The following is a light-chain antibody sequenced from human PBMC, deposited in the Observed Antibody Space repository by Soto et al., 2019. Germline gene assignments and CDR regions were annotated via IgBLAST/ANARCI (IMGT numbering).Light chain of an antibody. Sequence: SYVLTQPPSVSVAPGQTARLTCEGNNIGSRSVHWYQQKPGQAPVLVVYDDSDRPSGIPERFSGSNSGNTATLTISRVEAGDEADYYCQVWDTSSDHVVFGGGTKLTVL. CDR2: DDS. V-gene: IGLV3-21*02. CDR1: NIGSRS. CDR3: QVWDTSSDHVV. J-gene: IGLJ2*01.